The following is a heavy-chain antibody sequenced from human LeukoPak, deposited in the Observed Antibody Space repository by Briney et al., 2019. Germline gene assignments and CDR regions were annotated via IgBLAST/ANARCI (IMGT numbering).Heavy chain of an antibody. Sequence: ASVKVSCKASGYTFTSYGISWVRQAPGQGLEWMGWISAYNGNTNYAQKLQGRVTMTTDTSTSTAYMELRSLRSDDTAVYYCARENIVGVTANNYSYYMDVGGKGTTVTFPS. V-gene: IGHV1-18*01. J-gene: IGHJ6*03. CDR2: ISAYNGNT. D-gene: IGHD2-21*02. CDR1: GYTFTSYG. CDR3: ARENIVGVTANNYSYYMDV.